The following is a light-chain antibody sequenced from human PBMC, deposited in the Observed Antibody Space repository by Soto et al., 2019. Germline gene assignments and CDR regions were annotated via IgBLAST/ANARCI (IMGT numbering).Light chain of an antibody. Sequence: QLVLTQSPSASASLGASVKLTCTLSSGHSSYSIAWHQQQPDKGPRYLMKLNSDGSHHKGDGIPDRFSGSSSGTERYLIISSLQSEDEADYYCQTWGTGVVVFGGGTKLTVL. V-gene: IGLV4-69*01. CDR2: LNSDGSH. CDR1: SGHSSYS. J-gene: IGLJ2*01. CDR3: QTWGTGVVV.